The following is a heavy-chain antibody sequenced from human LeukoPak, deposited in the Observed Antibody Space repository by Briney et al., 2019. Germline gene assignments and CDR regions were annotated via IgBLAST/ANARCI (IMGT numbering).Heavy chain of an antibody. D-gene: IGHD3-10*01. CDR2: ISWNSGSI. CDR1: GFTFDDYA. CDR3: AKGRIIRMVRGVSIDY. J-gene: IGHJ4*02. Sequence: GRSLRLSCAASGFTFDDYAMDWVRQAPGKGLEWVSGISWNSGSIGYADSVKGRFTISRDNAKNSLYLQMNSLRAEDTALYYCAKGRIIRMVRGVSIDYWGQGTLVTVSS. V-gene: IGHV3-9*01.